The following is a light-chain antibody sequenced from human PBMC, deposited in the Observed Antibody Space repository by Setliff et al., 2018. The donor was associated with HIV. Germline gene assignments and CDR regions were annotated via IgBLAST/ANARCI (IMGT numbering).Light chain of an antibody. J-gene: IGLJ1*01. CDR1: SSDIGGYNF. V-gene: IGLV2-14*03. CDR3: CSYTSSLTYV. CDR2: DVT. Sequence: ALAQPASVSGSPGQSITISCTGTSSDIGGYNFVSWYQQHPGRAPKLMIYDVTKRPSGVSDRFSGSKSGNTASLTISGLQTEDEADYYCCSYTSSLTYVFGTGTKGTVL.